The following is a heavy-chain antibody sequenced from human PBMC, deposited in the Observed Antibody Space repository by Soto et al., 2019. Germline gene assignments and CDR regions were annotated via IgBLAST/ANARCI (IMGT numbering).Heavy chain of an antibody. CDR3: ARVPLVASAAAPRGWFDP. V-gene: IGHV3-72*01. CDR1: GFSFSDHY. J-gene: IGHJ5*02. CDR2: IRNKANSYAT. D-gene: IGHD2-15*01. Sequence: EMQLVGSGGDLVQPGGSLSISWAASGFSFSDHYMDWVRQAPGKGLEWVGRIRNKANSYATEYAASVKGRFTISRDDSKNSLYLQMNSLKTEDTAVYYCARVPLVASAAAPRGWFDPWGQGTLVTVSS.